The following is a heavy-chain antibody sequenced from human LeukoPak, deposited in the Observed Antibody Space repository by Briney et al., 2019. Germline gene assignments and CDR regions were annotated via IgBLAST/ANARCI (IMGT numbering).Heavy chain of an antibody. V-gene: IGHV3-23*01. CDR2: ISGSGGST. D-gene: IGHD1-1*01. CDR3: AKSSAGITWFDP. Sequence: PGGSLRLSCAASGFTFSSYGMSWVRQAPGKGLEWVSAISGSGGSTYYADSVEGRFTISRDNSKNALYLQMDSLRSDDTAVYYCAKSSAGITWFDPWGQGTLVTVSS. J-gene: IGHJ5*02. CDR1: GFTFSSYG.